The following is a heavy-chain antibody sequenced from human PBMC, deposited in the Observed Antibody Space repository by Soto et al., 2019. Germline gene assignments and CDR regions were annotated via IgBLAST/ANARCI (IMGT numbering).Heavy chain of an antibody. CDR3: ARWAAAGTLLLTPVLSAFDI. V-gene: IGHV1-69*01. D-gene: IGHD6-13*01. CDR1: GGTFSSYA. CDR2: IIPIFGTA. Sequence: QVQLAQSGAEVKKPGSSVKVSCKASGGTFSSYAISWVRQAPGQGLEWMGGIIPIFGTANYAQKFQGRVTITADESTSTAYMELSSLRSEDTAVYYCARWAAAGTLLLTPVLSAFDIWGQGTMVTVSS. J-gene: IGHJ3*02.